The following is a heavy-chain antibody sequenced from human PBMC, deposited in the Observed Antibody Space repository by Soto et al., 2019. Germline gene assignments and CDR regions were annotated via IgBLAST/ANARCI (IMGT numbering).Heavy chain of an antibody. D-gene: IGHD2-8*01. Sequence: GASVKVSCKASGGTFSSYAISWVRQAPGQGLEWMGGIIPIFGTANYAQKFQGRVTITADESTSTAYMELSSLTSDDTAVYYCAKNGQPPYYYYGLDVWGQGTKVTVSS. CDR2: IIPIFGTA. CDR3: AKNGQPPYYYYGLDV. J-gene: IGHJ6*02. V-gene: IGHV1-69*13. CDR1: GGTFSSYA.